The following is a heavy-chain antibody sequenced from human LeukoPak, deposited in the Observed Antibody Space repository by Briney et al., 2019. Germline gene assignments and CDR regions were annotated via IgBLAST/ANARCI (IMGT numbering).Heavy chain of an antibody. D-gene: IGHD3-9*01. CDR3: ARDYYDILTGYKYFDY. CDR1: GFTSSSYS. CDR2: ISTSSSYI. Sequence: GGSLRLSCTASGFTSSSYSMNWVRQAPGKGLEWVSSISTSSSYIYYADSVQGRFTISRDNSKNSLYLQMKSLRAEDTALYYCARDYYDILTGYKYFDYWGQGTLVTVSS. V-gene: IGHV3-21*01. J-gene: IGHJ4*02.